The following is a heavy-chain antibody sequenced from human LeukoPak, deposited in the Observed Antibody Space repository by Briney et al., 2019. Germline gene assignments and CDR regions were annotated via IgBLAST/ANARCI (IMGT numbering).Heavy chain of an antibody. CDR1: GGSISSGGYY. Sequence: SETLSLTCTVSGGSISSGGYYWSWIRQHPGKGLEWIGYIYYSGSTYYNPPLKSRVTISVDTSKNQFSLKLSSVTAADTAVYYCARSSGYYLYFDYWGQGTLVTVSS. CDR2: IYYSGST. CDR3: ARSSGYYLYFDY. V-gene: IGHV4-31*03. D-gene: IGHD3-22*01. J-gene: IGHJ4*02.